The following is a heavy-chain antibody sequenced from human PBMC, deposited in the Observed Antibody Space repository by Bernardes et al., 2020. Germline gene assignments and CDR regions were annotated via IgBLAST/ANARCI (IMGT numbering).Heavy chain of an antibody. CDR1: GFTFDDYA. CDR3: AKDLSDDYGDYYFDY. CDR2: ISWNSGSI. Sequence: GGSLRLSCAASGFTFDDYAMHWVRQAPGKGLEWVSGISWNSGSIGYADSVKGRFTISRDNAKNSLYLQMNSLRAEDTALYYCAKDLSDDYGDYYFDYWGQGTLVTVSS. J-gene: IGHJ4*02. D-gene: IGHD4-17*01. V-gene: IGHV3-9*01.